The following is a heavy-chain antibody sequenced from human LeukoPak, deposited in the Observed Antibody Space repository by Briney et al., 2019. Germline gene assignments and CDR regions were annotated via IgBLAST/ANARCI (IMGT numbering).Heavy chain of an antibody. V-gene: IGHV3-30*02. D-gene: IGHD2/OR15-2a*01. J-gene: IGHJ4*02. CDR2: IRYDGSDK. CDR3: AAINIAQLADRVY. Sequence: GGSLRLSCAASGFTFSGYGLHWVRQAPGKGLEWVSFIRYDGSDKYYADSVKGRFTISRDNSKNTLYLQMNSLRVEDTAVYYCAAINIAQLADRVYWGQGTLVTVSS. CDR1: GFTFSGYG.